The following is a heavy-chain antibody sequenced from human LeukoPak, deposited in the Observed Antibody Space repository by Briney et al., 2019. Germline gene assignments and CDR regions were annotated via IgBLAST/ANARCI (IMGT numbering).Heavy chain of an antibody. J-gene: IGHJ4*02. CDR3: ARETYYYGSGSYPHYLDY. D-gene: IGHD3-10*01. CDR1: GFTFSSYW. Sequence: GGSLRLSCAASGFTFSSYWMSWVRQAPGKGLEWVANIKQDGSEKYYVDSVKGRFTISRDNTKNSLYLQMNSLRAEDTAVYYCARETYYYGSGSYPHYLDYWGQGTLVTVSS. CDR2: IKQDGSEK. V-gene: IGHV3-7*01.